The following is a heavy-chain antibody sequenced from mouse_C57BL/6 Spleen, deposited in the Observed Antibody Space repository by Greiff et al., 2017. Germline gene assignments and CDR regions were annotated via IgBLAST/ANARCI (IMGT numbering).Heavy chain of an antibody. Sequence: QVQLQQPGAELVRPGSSVKLSCKASGYTFTSYWMHWVKQRPIPGLEWIGNIDPSDSETHYNQKFKDKATLTVDKSYSTAYMQLSSLTSEDSAVYYCARLVHYDYDPYYFDYWGQGTTLTVSS. V-gene: IGHV1-52*01. J-gene: IGHJ2*01. CDR3: ARLVHYDYDPYYFDY. D-gene: IGHD2-4*01. CDR2: IDPSDSET. CDR1: GYTFTSYW.